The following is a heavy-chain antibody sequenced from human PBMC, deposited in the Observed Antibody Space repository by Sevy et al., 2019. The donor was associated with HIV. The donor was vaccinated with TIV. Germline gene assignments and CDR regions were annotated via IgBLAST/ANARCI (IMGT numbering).Heavy chain of an antibody. Sequence: GGSLRLSCAASGFTFSSYAMHWVRQAPGKGLEWVVVISYDGSNKYYADSVKGRFTISRDNSKNTLYLQMNSLRAEDTAVYYCAGRGLSDNWFDPWGQGTLVTVSS. J-gene: IGHJ5*02. V-gene: IGHV3-30-3*01. D-gene: IGHD1-26*01. CDR3: AGRGLSDNWFDP. CDR1: GFTFSSYA. CDR2: ISYDGSNK.